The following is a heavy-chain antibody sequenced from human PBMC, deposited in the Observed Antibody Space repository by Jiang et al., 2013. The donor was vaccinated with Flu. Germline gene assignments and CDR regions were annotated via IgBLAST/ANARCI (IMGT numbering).Heavy chain of an antibody. CDR1: GYRFTSYW. D-gene: IGHD6-13*01. Sequence: GAEVKKPGESLRISCKASGYRFTSYWISWVRQVPGKGLEWMGRIDPSDSYDNYSPPFQGHVNISVDRSIATAYLQWSSLKASDTAIYYCARHNGASVDQRSLPGNNWFDPWGQGTLVTVSS. CDR2: IDPSDSYD. V-gene: IGHV5-10-1*01. J-gene: IGHJ5*02. CDR3: ARHNGASVDQRSLPGNNWFDP.